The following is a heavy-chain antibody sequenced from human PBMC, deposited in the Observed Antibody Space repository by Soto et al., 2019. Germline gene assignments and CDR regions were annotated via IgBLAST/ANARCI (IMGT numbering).Heavy chain of an antibody. CDR1: GYTFTSYD. D-gene: IGHD3-3*01. Sequence: ASVKVSCKASGYTFTSYDINWVRQATGQGLEWMGWMSPNSGNTGYAQKFQGSVNMTRNTSISTAYMEMSSLRSEDTAVYYCARRRNYDFWSGYYTWFDPWGQGTLVTVSS. V-gene: IGHV1-8*01. CDR2: MSPNSGNT. J-gene: IGHJ5*02. CDR3: ARRRNYDFWSGYYTWFDP.